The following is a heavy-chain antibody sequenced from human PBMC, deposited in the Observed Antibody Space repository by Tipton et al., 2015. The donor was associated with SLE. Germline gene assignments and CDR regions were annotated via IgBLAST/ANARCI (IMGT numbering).Heavy chain of an antibody. D-gene: IGHD3-22*01. CDR1: GFIFGDYA. Sequence: SLRLSCTASGFIFGDYAMTWVRQAPGKGLEWVGFIYGGTTEYAASVKGRFTISRDDSNSIAYLQMNSLQTEDTAVYYCTGNYYDSSGYHPAYYGMDVWGQGTTVAVSS. CDR3: TGNYYDSSGYHPAYYGMDV. V-gene: IGHV3-49*04. J-gene: IGHJ6*02. CDR2: IYGGTT.